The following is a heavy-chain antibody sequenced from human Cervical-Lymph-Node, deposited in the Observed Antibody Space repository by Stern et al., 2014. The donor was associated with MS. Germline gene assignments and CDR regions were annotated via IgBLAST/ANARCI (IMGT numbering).Heavy chain of an antibody. D-gene: IGHD2-8*01. J-gene: IGHJ4*02. Sequence: VQLVQSGTEVKKPGASVLVSCKASGYTFTTYGITWVRQAPGQGLERLGWISADSGNTKYAQKFQDRVTMTRDTTTGTAYMEVRSLRSEDTAVYYCARDKMHAFDYWGQGTQVTVPS. CDR2: ISADSGNT. V-gene: IGHV1-18*01. CDR1: GYTFTTYG. CDR3: ARDKMHAFDY.